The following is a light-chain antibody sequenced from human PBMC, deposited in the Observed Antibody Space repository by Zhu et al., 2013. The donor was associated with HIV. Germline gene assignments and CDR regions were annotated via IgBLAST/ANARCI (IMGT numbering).Light chain of an antibody. CDR2: GAS. CDR1: QSVRNK. CDR3: QQYDDSPIT. J-gene: IGKJ5*01. V-gene: IGKV3-15*01. Sequence: ERVMTQSPATLSVSPGERATLSCRASQSVRNKLAWYQKNPGQAPRLLIYGASTRATGIPARFSGSGSGTEFTLTISRLQPEDFAIYYCQQYDDSPITFGQGTRLEMK.